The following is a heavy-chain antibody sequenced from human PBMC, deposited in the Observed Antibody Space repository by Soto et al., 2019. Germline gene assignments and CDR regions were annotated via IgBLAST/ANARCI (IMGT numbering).Heavy chain of an antibody. J-gene: IGHJ4*02. Sequence: PGGFLRLSCAASGFTFSSYGMHWVRQAPGKGLEWVAVISYDGSNKYYADSVKGRFTISRDNSKNTLYLQMNSLRAEDTAFYYCAKTSRKYNWNDAMDYWGQGTLVTVSS. V-gene: IGHV3-30*18. D-gene: IGHD1-20*01. CDR1: GFTFSSYG. CDR3: AKTSRKYNWNDAMDY. CDR2: ISYDGSNK.